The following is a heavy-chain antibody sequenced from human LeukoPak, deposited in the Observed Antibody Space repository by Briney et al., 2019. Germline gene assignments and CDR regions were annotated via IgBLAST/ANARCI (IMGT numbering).Heavy chain of an antibody. CDR3: ARSGSSSWWAYYYGMDV. J-gene: IGHJ6*02. Sequence: SETLSLTCAVYGGSFSGYYWSWIRQPPGKGLEWIGEINHSGSTNYNPSLKSRVTISVDTSKNQFSLKLSSVTAADTAVYYCARSGSSSWWAYYYGMDVWGQGTTVTVSS. D-gene: IGHD6-13*01. CDR1: GGSFSGYY. CDR2: INHSGST. V-gene: IGHV4-34*01.